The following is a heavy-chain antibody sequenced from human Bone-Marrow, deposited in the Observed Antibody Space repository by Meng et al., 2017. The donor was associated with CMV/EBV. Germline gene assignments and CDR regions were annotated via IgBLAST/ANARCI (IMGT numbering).Heavy chain of an antibody. CDR3: ARGCRGSYPLVDY. D-gene: IGHD1-26*01. Sequence: QGPPGKSGAEVKKPGAAVKVSCKASGYTFTGYYMHWVRQAPGQGLEWMGWINPNSGGTNYAQKFQGRVTMTRDTSISTAYMELSRLRSDDTAVYYCARGCRGSYPLVDYWGQGTLVTVSS. V-gene: IGHV1-2*02. J-gene: IGHJ4*02. CDR1: GYTFTGYY. CDR2: INPNSGGT.